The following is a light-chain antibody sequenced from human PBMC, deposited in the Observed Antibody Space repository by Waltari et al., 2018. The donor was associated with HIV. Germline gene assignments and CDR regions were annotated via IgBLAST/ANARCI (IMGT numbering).Light chain of an antibody. CDR2: GTS. Sequence: DIQMTQSPSSLSASVGDRVTITCRASQNIDNFLTWYQQKPGKAPTLLISGTSAFQSGVPSRFTASGSGTDFTLTINSLQPEDFATYFCLQGYSTPLTFGPVTKVDIK. V-gene: IGKV1-39*01. J-gene: IGKJ3*01. CDR3: LQGYSTPLT. CDR1: QNIDNF.